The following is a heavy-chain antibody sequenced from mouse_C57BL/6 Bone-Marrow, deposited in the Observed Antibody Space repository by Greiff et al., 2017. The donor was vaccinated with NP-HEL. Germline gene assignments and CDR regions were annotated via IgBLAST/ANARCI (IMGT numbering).Heavy chain of an antibody. J-gene: IGHJ2*01. CDR2: IYPGRGST. V-gene: IGHV1-55*01. Sequence: QVQLKQPGAELVKPGASVKMSCKASGYTFTSYWITWVKQRPGQGLEWIGDIYPGRGSTNYNEKFKSKATLTVDTSSSTAYMQLSSLTSEDSAVYYCARVYYGNYRLYYFDYWGQGTTLTVSS. CDR3: ARVYYGNYRLYYFDY. D-gene: IGHD2-1*01. CDR1: GYTFTSYW.